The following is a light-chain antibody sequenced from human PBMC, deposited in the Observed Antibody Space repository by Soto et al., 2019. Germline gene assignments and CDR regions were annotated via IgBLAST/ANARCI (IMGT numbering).Light chain of an antibody. J-gene: IGLJ1*01. CDR3: SSYTSNSTPS. CDR1: SSDVGGYNY. Sequence: QSALTQPASVSGSPGQSITISCTGTSSDVGGYNYVSWYQQYPGKAPKLMIYDVTNRPSGVSNRFSGSKSGNTASLTISGLQAEDEADYYCSSYTSNSTPSFGTGTKLTVL. CDR2: DVT. V-gene: IGLV2-14*01.